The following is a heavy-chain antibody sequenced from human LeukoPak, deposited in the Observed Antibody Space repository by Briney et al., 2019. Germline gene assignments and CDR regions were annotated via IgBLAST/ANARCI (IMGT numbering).Heavy chain of an antibody. CDR3: ARDLEQQPRRAFDI. CDR1: GGSISSYY. CDR2: IYTSGST. J-gene: IGHJ3*02. V-gene: IGHV4-4*07. Sequence: PSETLSLTCTVSGGSISSYYWSWIRQPAGKGLEWIGRIYTSGSTNYNPSLKSRVTMSVDTSKNQFSLKLSSVTAADTAVYYCARDLEQQPRRAFDIWGQGTMVTVSS. D-gene: IGHD6-13*01.